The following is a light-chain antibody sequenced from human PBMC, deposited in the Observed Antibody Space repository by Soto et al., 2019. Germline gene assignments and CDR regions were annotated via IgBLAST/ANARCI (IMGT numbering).Light chain of an antibody. CDR3: QQYTNYPWT. V-gene: IGKV1-5*01. CDR2: DVS. Sequence: DIQMTQSPPTLSASVGDRVTITCRASQSISSWLAWYQQRPGKAPNLLIYDVSSLESGVPSRFSGSGSGTEFTLTISSLQPDDFATCYWQQYTNYPWTFGQGTKVEIK. J-gene: IGKJ1*01. CDR1: QSISSW.